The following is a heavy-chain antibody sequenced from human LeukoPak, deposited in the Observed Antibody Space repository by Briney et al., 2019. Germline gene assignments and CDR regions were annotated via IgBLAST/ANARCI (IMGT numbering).Heavy chain of an antibody. Sequence: GGSLRLSCAASGFTFSTYSMNWVRQAPGKGLRWVSYISSSGSTIYYADSVKGRFTISRDNSKNTLYLEVVSLTAEDTAVYYCAKDDAWLRFGEWSQGTLVTVSS. D-gene: IGHD3-10*01. CDR1: GFTFSTYS. V-gene: IGHV3-48*01. CDR2: ISSSGSTI. CDR3: AKDDAWLRFGE. J-gene: IGHJ4*02.